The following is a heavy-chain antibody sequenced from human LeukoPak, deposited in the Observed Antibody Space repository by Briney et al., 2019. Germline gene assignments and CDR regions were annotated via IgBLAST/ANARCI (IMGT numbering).Heavy chain of an antibody. J-gene: IGHJ4*02. Sequence: SETLSLTCTVSGGSISSSSYYWGWIRQPPGKGLEWIGSIYTSGSTNYNPSLKSRVTISVDTSKNQFSLKLSSVTAADTAVYYCARVRGGYSGYDSIFDYWGQGTLVTVSS. CDR2: IYTSGST. V-gene: IGHV4-39*07. CDR3: ARVRGGYSGYDSIFDY. D-gene: IGHD5-12*01. CDR1: GGSISSSSYY.